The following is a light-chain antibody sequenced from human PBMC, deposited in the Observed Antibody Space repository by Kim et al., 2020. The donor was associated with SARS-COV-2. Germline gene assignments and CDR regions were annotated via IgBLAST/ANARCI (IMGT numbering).Light chain of an antibody. CDR2: ATS. CDR3: QNYNTASIT. CDR1: QDIGNY. Sequence: DIQMTQSPSSLSVSVGDRVTITCRATQDIGNYLAWYQQKPGKPPKLVIHATSGLYSGVPSRFSGSGSGTDFTLTISSLQPEDVATYYCQNYNTASITFGQGTRLEIK. J-gene: IGKJ5*01. V-gene: IGKV1-27*01.